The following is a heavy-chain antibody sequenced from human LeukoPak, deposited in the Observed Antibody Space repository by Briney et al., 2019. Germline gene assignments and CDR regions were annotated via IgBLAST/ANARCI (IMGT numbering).Heavy chain of an antibody. V-gene: IGHV4-34*01. CDR2: INHSGST. CDR1: GGSFSGYY. J-gene: IGHJ4*02. D-gene: IGHD3-3*01. Sequence: SETLSLTCAVYGGSFSGYYWSWIRQPPGKGLEWIWEINHSGSTNYNPSLKTRVTISVDTSKNQFSLMVRSVTAADAAGYYCARGARYFWSGYYNYWGQGTLVTVSS. CDR3: ARGARYFWSGYYNY.